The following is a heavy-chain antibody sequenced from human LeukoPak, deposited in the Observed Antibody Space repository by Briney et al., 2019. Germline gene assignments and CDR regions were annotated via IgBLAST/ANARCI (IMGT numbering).Heavy chain of an antibody. V-gene: IGHV4-59*08. Sequence: PSETLSLTCTVSGGSISSYYWSWIRQPPGKGLEWIGYIYYSGGTNYNPSLKSRVTISVDTSKNQFSLKLSSVTAADTAVYYCARHRTGGLDYWGQGTLVTVSS. CDR2: IYYSGGT. CDR1: GGSISSYY. CDR3: ARHRTGGLDY. D-gene: IGHD7-27*01. J-gene: IGHJ4*02.